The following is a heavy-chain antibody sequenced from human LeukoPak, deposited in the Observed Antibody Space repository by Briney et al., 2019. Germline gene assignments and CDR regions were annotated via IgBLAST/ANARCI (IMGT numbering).Heavy chain of an antibody. CDR3: ARDVLAVAATGSNWFDP. CDR2: ISSSSSYI. D-gene: IGHD6-19*01. J-gene: IGHJ5*02. V-gene: IGHV3-21*01. CDR1: GFTFSSYS. Sequence: GGSLRLSCAASGFTFSSYSMNWVRQAQGKGLEWVSSISSSSSYIYYADSVKGRFTISRDNAKNSLYLQMNSLRAEDTAVYYCARDVLAVAATGSNWFDPWGQGTLVTVSS.